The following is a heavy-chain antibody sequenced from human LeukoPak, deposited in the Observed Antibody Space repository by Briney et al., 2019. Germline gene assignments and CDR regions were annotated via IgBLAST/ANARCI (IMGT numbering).Heavy chain of an antibody. J-gene: IGHJ4*02. CDR3: AMALDY. CDR1: GFTFDDYA. V-gene: IGHV3-9*01. Sequence: PGRSLRLSCAASGFTFDDYAMHWVRQAPGKGLEWVSGISWNSGSIGYADSVKGRFTISRDNSKNTLYLQMDRLRVEDTAVYYCAMALDYWGQGTLVTVSS. D-gene: IGHD5-24*01. CDR2: ISWNSGSI.